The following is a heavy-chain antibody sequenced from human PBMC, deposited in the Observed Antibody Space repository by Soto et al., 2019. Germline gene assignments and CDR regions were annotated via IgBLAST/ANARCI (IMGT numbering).Heavy chain of an antibody. CDR3: AKDPWNNWSGLFDP. CDR1: GFTFDDYA. V-gene: IGHV3-23*01. J-gene: IGHJ5*02. CDR2: ISSSGSDT. D-gene: IGHD1-1*01. Sequence: GGSLRLSCVTSGFTFDDYAITWLRQSPGKGLEWVCSISSSGSDTRCAGSVKGRFTISRDSSKSTVYLQMNSLRDEDTAVYYCAKDPWNNWSGLFDPWGQGTLVTVS.